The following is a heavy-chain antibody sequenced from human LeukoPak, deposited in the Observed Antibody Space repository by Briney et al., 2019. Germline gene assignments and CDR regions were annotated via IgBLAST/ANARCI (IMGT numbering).Heavy chain of an antibody. V-gene: IGHV4-4*07. Sequence: SETLSLTCTVSGGSISSYYWSWLRQPAGKGLEWIGRIYTSGSTNYNPSLKSRVTMSVDTSKNQFSLKLSSVTAADTAVYYCARDSSSRYGYYYYYMDVWGKGTTVTVSS. CDR1: GGSISSYY. J-gene: IGHJ6*03. CDR2: IYTSGST. D-gene: IGHD6-13*01. CDR3: ARDSSSRYGYYYYYMDV.